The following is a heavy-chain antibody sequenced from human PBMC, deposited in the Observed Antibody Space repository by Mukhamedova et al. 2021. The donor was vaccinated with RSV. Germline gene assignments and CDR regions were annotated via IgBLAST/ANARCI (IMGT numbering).Heavy chain of an antibody. J-gene: IGHJ4*02. CDR3: ARGHYGSGSLDY. V-gene: IGHV4-59*09. D-gene: IGHD3-10*01. Sequence: GWIGYFSNSGSTKYTPSLKSRVRISVDTTQNQFSLSLNSVTAADTAVYYCARGHYGSGSLDYWGQGALVTVPS. CDR2: FSNSGST.